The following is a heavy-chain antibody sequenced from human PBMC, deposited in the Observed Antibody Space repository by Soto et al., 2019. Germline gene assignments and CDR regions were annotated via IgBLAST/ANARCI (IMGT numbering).Heavy chain of an antibody. CDR3: ARGTTVVTSNFDY. D-gene: IGHD4-17*01. J-gene: IGHJ4*02. CDR1: GFTFSSYS. V-gene: IGHV3-21*01. Sequence: GGSLRLSCAASGFTFSSYSMSWVRQAPGKGLEWVSSTSSSSSYIYYADSVKGRFTISRDNAKNSLYLQMNSQRVEDTAVYYCARGTTVVTSNFDYWGQGALVTVSS. CDR2: TSSSSSYI.